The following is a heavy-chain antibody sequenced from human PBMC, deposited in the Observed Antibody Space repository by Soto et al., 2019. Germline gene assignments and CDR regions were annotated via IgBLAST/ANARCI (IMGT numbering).Heavy chain of an antibody. CDR1: GFSFSDHY. CDR2: ISSSGGTI. Sequence: QVQLVESGGGLVKPGGSLRLSCAASGFSFSDHYMSWIRQAPGRGLEWVSYISSSGGTIYYADSVKGRFTISRDNAKNSLYLQMNSLRAEDTAVYYCARDPRGSYYFDYWGQGTLVTVSS. J-gene: IGHJ4*02. D-gene: IGHD1-26*01. V-gene: IGHV3-11*01. CDR3: ARDPRGSYYFDY.